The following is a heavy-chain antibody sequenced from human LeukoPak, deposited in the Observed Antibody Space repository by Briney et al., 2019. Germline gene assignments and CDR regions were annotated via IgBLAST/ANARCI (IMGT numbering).Heavy chain of an antibody. CDR1: GYTFTSYY. CDR2: INPSGGST. J-gene: IGHJ5*02. D-gene: IGHD1-26*01. Sequence: ASVKVSCKASGYTFTSYYMHWVRQAPGQGLEWMGIINPSGGSTSYAQKFQGRVTMTRDMSTSTVYMELSSLRSEDTAVYYCARATLAVMGATVNWFDPWGQGTLVTVSS. CDR3: ARATLAVMGATVNWFDP. V-gene: IGHV1-46*01.